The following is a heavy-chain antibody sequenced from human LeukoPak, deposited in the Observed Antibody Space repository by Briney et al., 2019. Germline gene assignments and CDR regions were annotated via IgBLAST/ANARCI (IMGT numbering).Heavy chain of an antibody. Sequence: AGSLTLSCAASGFTFSSYGTHWFRQAPGKGLEWVADIWYNGRNNYYADSVKGRSTISRDNSKNTLYLQMNSLRAEDTAVYYCARAPSGYCSGGSCYSPIDYWGQGTLVTVSS. V-gene: IGHV3-33*01. J-gene: IGHJ4*02. CDR2: IWYNGRNN. CDR3: ARAPSGYCSGGSCYSPIDY. D-gene: IGHD2-15*01. CDR1: GFTFSSYG.